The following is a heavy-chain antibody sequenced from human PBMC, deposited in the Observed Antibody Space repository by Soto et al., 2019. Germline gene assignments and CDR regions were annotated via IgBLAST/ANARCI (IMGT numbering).Heavy chain of an antibody. Sequence: QVQLVESGGGVVQPGRSLRLSCAASGFTFSSYGMLWVRQAPGKGLEWVAVISYDGSNKYYADSVKGRFTISRDNSKNTLYLQMNSLRAEDTAVYYCAKGLEVRFLEWLSTADVWGQGTTVTVSS. V-gene: IGHV3-30*18. CDR1: GFTFSSYG. D-gene: IGHD3-3*01. CDR3: AKGLEVRFLEWLSTADV. J-gene: IGHJ6*02. CDR2: ISYDGSNK.